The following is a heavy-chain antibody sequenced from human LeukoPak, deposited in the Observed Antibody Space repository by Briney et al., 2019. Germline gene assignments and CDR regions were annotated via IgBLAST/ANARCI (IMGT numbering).Heavy chain of an antibody. Sequence: GGSLRLSCGASGFAFSAYGMHWVRQAPGKGLEWVAYIQNDESRTHYTDSVKGRFTISRDNAKNSLYLQMNSLRAEDTAVYYCATRKLSTYYFDYWGQGTLVTVSS. V-gene: IGHV3-30*02. CDR3: ATRKLSTYYFDY. J-gene: IGHJ4*02. CDR2: IQNDESRT. D-gene: IGHD5/OR15-5a*01. CDR1: GFAFSAYG.